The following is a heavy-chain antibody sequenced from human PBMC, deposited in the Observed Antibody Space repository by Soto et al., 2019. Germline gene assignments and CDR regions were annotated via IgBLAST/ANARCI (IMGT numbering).Heavy chain of an antibody. CDR3: ARTAAAGKYYSGMAV. V-gene: IGHV5-51*01. CDR2: IYPGDSDT. J-gene: IGHJ6*02. Sequence: GAALKISGKGSGDSFTSYGSGWVRQMPGKGLDWMGIIYPGDSDTRYSPSFQGQVTISADKSISTAYLQWSSLKASDTAMYYCARTAAAGKYYSGMAVWGHGTTVPVSS. D-gene: IGHD6-13*01. CDR1: GDSFTSYG.